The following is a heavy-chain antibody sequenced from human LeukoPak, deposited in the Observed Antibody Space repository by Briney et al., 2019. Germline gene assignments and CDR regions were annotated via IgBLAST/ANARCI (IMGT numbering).Heavy chain of an antibody. CDR2: ISAYNGNT. D-gene: IGHD3-10*01. CDR1: GYTFTSYG. CDR3: ARPGMTYYYGSGSLRQYYFDY. J-gene: IGHJ4*02. Sequence: ASVKVSCKASGYTFTSYGISWVRQAPGQGLEWMGWISAYNGNTNYAQKPQGRVTMTTDTSTSTAYMELRSLRSDDTAVYYCARPGMTYYYGSGSLRQYYFDYWGQGTLVTVSS. V-gene: IGHV1-18*01.